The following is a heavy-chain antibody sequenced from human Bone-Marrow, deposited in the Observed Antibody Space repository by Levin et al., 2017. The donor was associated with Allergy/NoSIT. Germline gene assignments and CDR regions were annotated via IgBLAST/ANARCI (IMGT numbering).Heavy chain of an antibody. CDR3: EKGVKLEPSQPYYYDYGMDV. J-gene: IGHJ6*02. D-gene: IGHD1-1*01. V-gene: IGHV3-23*01. CDR1: GFTFSSYA. Sequence: PGGSLRLSCAASGFTFSSYAMSWVRQAPGKGLEWVSAISGSGGSTYYADSVKGRFTISRDNSKNTLYLQMNSLRAEDTAVYYCEKGVKLEPSQPYYYDYGMDVWGQGTTVTVSS. CDR2: ISGSGGST.